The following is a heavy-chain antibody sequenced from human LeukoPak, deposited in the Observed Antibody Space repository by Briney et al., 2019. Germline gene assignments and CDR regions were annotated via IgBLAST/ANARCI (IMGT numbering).Heavy chain of an antibody. D-gene: IGHD3-22*01. Sequence: GGSLRLSCAASGFTFSSYGMHWVRQAPGKGLEWVAFIRYDGSNKYYADSVKGRFTISRDNSKNTLYLQMNSLRAEDTAVYYCARDYYDSSTFDYWGQGTLVTVSS. V-gene: IGHV3-30*02. CDR3: ARDYYDSSTFDY. CDR1: GFTFSSYG. CDR2: IRYDGSNK. J-gene: IGHJ4*02.